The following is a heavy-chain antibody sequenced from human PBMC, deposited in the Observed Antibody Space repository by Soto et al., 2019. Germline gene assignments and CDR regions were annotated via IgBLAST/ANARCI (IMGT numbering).Heavy chain of an antibody. D-gene: IGHD3-10*01. CDR1: GGSLNSGGYY. CDR2: IYYSGST. Sequence: SETLSLTCTVSGGSLNSGGYYWSWIRQHPGKGLEWIGYIYYSGSTYYNPSLKSRGTISVDTSKNQFSLKLSSVTAADTAVYYCARTVRYYGMDVWGQGTTVTVSS. J-gene: IGHJ6*02. V-gene: IGHV4-31*03. CDR3: ARTVRYYGMDV.